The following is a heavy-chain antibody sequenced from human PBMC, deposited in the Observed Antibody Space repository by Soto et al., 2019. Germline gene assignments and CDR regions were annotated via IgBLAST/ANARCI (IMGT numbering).Heavy chain of an antibody. CDR2: INHSGST. Sequence: PSETVSLTGAVYGGSFGGYYGSWIRQPPGKGLEWSGEINHSGSTNYNPSLKRRVTIAVDTSKNQFSLKLSSVTAADTAVYYCARGLRYFDWLLGYYYGMDVWGQGTTVT. CDR3: ARGLRYFDWLLGYYYGMDV. D-gene: IGHD3-9*01. CDR1: GGSFGGYY. V-gene: IGHV4-34*01. J-gene: IGHJ6*02.